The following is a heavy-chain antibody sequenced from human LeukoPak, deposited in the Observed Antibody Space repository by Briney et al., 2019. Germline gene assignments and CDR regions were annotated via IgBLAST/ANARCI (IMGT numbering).Heavy chain of an antibody. D-gene: IGHD1-26*01. CDR2: IYPGDSDT. J-gene: IGHJ3*02. CDR3: ARREIVGATTRAFDI. CDR1: GSSFTSYW. Sequence: RGESLEISCKGSGSSFTSYWIGGGRQLPGEGREWMGIIYPGDSDTRYSPSFQGQVTISADKSISTAYLQWSSLKASDTAMYYCARREIVGATTRAFDIWGQGTMVTVSS. V-gene: IGHV5-51*01.